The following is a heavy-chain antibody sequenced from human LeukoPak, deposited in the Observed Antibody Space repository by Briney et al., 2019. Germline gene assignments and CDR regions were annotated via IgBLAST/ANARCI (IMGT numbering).Heavy chain of an antibody. Sequence: ASVKVSCKASGYTFTCYYMHWVRQAPGQGLEWMGWINPNSGGTNYAQKFQGRVTMTRATSISTAYMELSRLRSDDTAVYYCARVLGDIVATIVYWGQGTLVTVSS. D-gene: IGHD5-12*01. CDR2: INPNSGGT. V-gene: IGHV1-2*02. J-gene: IGHJ4*02. CDR3: ARVLGDIVATIVY. CDR1: GYTFTCYY.